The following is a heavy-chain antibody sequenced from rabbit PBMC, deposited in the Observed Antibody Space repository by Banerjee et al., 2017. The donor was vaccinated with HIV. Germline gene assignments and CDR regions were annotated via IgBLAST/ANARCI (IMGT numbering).Heavy chain of an antibody. CDR3: ARDAYAGYTGYGYMGL. CDR2: IYTGSSGST. Sequence: QQQLEESGGGLVKPGGTLTLTCKASGIDFSNSYYMCWVRQAPGKGLELIACIYTGSSGSTYYASWAKGRFTISKTSSTTVTLQMTSLTAADTATYFCARDAYAGYTGYGYMGLWGPGTLVTVS. J-gene: IGHJ6*01. V-gene: IGHV1S45*01. CDR1: GIDFSNSYY. D-gene: IGHD7-1*01.